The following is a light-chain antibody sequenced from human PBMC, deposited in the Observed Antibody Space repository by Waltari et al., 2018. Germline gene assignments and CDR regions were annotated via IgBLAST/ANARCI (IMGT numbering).Light chain of an antibody. J-gene: IGKJ3*01. CDR2: AAS. CDR1: QSISTH. CDR3: QQSYNTPRT. V-gene: IGKV1-39*01. Sequence: DIQMTQSPSSLSASVGDRVSITCRASQSISTHLNWYQQKPGKAPKLLIYAASNLQSGVPSRFSGRGSETDFTLTIRSLQPEDFAVYYCQQSYNTPRTFGPGTKVDIK.